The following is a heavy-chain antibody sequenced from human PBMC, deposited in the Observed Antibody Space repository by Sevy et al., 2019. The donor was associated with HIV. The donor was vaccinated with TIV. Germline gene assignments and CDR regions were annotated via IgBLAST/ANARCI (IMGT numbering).Heavy chain of an antibody. D-gene: IGHD6-6*01. J-gene: IGHJ4*02. CDR3: ASDRVYSSSPQMSDY. Sequence: GGSLRLSCAASGFTFSSYGMHWVRQAPGKGLEWVAVIWYDGSNKYYADSVKGRFTISRDNSKNTLYLQMNSLRAEDTAVYYCASDRVYSSSPQMSDYWGQGTLVTVSS. CDR1: GFTFSSYG. CDR2: IWYDGSNK. V-gene: IGHV3-33*01.